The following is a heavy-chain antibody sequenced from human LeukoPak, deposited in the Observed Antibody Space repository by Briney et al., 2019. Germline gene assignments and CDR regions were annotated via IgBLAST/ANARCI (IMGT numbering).Heavy chain of an antibody. CDR3: ARESTTFDY. CDR1: DDSISSGSYY. Sequence: SETLSLTCTVSDDSISSGSYYWTWIRQPAGKGLEWIGRIHTSGSTNYNPSLKSRVTISVDTSKTQFSLKLTSVTAADTAVYYCARESTTFDYWGQGTLVTVSS. CDR2: IHTSGST. V-gene: IGHV4-61*02. J-gene: IGHJ4*02. D-gene: IGHD1-26*01.